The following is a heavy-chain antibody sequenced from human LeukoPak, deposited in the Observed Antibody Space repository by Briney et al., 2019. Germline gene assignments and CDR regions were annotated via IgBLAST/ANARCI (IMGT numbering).Heavy chain of an antibody. CDR3: AKDRCSSTSCYYDAFDI. Sequence: PGGSLRLSCAAPGFTFSDYYMSWIRQAPGKGLEWVAFIRYDGSNKYYADSVKGRFTISRDNSKNTLYLQMNSLRAEDTAVYYCAKDRCSSTSCYYDAFDIWGQGTMVTVSS. CDR2: IRYDGSNK. CDR1: GFTFSDYY. J-gene: IGHJ3*02. V-gene: IGHV3-30*02. D-gene: IGHD2-2*01.